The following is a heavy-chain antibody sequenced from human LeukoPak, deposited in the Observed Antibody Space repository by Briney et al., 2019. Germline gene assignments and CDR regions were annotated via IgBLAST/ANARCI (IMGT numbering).Heavy chain of an antibody. D-gene: IGHD5-12*01. CDR3: ARDEIVATTKANYYYYMDV. Sequence: GGSLRLSCAASGFTFSSYWMSWGRQAPGKGLEWVANIKQDGSEKYYVDSVKGRFTISRDNAKNSLYLQMNSLRAEDTAVYYCARDEIVATTKANYYYYMDVWGKGTTVTISS. J-gene: IGHJ6*03. CDR1: GFTFSSYW. CDR2: IKQDGSEK. V-gene: IGHV3-7*01.